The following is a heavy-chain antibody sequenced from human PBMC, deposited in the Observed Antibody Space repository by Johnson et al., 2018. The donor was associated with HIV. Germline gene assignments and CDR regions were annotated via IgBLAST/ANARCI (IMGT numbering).Heavy chain of an antibody. D-gene: IGHD3-16*02. Sequence: MQLVESGGGLVTPGGSLRLSCAASGFTFSNAWMSWVRQAPGKGLEWVSSISGSGGNKYYADSVKGRFTISRDNSKNTLYVQMNSLRAEDTAVYYCARVGYHDAFDIWGQGTMVTVSS. CDR1: GFTFSNAW. V-gene: IGHV3-23*04. CDR2: ISGSGGNK. J-gene: IGHJ3*02. CDR3: ARVGYHDAFDI.